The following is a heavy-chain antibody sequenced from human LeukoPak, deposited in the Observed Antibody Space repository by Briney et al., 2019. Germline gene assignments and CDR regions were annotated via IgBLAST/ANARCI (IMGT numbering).Heavy chain of an antibody. V-gene: IGHV3-23*01. D-gene: IGHD4-23*01. Sequence: PGGSLRLSCAASGFTFSSYAMSWVRQAPGKGLEWVSSISGSDGRTYYADSVKGRFTISRDNSKNTLYLQMNSLRAEDTAVYYCAVGPGGLFDYWGQGTLVTVSS. CDR2: ISGSDGRT. CDR1: GFTFSSYA. J-gene: IGHJ4*02. CDR3: AVGPGGLFDY.